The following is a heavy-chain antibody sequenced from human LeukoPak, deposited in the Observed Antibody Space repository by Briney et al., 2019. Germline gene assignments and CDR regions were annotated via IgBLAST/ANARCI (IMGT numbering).Heavy chain of an antibody. D-gene: IGHD3-10*01. V-gene: IGHV3-48*03. CDR1: GFTFSSYE. CDR3: ARDRAMWFGELQGMDV. Sequence: PGGSLRLSCAASGFTFSSYEMNWVRQAPGKGLEWVSYISSSGSTIYYADSVKGRFTISRDNAKNSLYLQMNSLRAEDTAVYYCARDRAMWFGELQGMDVWGQGTTVTVSS. CDR2: ISSSGSTI. J-gene: IGHJ6*02.